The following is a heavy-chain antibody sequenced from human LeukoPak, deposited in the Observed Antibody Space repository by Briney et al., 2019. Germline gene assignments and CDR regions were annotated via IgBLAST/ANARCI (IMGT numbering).Heavy chain of an antibody. D-gene: IGHD6-19*01. Sequence: ASVKVSCKASGYTFTSYAMHWVRQAPGQGLEWMGWINAGNGNTKYSQKFQGRVTITRDTSASTAYMELSSLRSEDTAVYYCARGYSSGWYPLPEYFQHWGQGTLVTVSS. CDR2: INAGNGNT. CDR1: GYTFTSYA. V-gene: IGHV1-3*01. J-gene: IGHJ1*01. CDR3: ARGYSSGWYPLPEYFQH.